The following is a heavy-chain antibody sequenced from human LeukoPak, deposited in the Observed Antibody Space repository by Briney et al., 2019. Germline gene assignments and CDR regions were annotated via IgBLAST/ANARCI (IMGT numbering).Heavy chain of an antibody. CDR2: ISAYNGNT. V-gene: IGHV1-18*01. J-gene: IGHJ4*02. CDR1: GYTFTSYG. Sequence: ASVKVSCKASGYTFTSYGISWVRQAPGQGLEWMGWISAYNGNTNYAQKLQGRVTMTTDTSTSTAYMELRSLRSDDTAVYYCARGPIVVAPRMDFDYWGQGTLVTVSS. D-gene: IGHD2-21*01. CDR3: ARGPIVVAPRMDFDY.